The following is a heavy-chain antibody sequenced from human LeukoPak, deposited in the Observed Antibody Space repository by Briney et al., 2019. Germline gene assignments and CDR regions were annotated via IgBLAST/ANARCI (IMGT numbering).Heavy chain of an antibody. Sequence: ASVKVSCKASGYTFTGYYMHWVRQAPGQGLEWMGWINPNSGGTNYAQKFQGRVTVTRDTSISTAYMELSRLRSDDTAVYYCARGGWSTSQPGPLFDYWGQGTLVTVSS. CDR3: ARGGWSTSQPGPLFDY. J-gene: IGHJ4*02. CDR2: INPNSGGT. V-gene: IGHV1-2*02. CDR1: GYTFTGYY. D-gene: IGHD2-2*01.